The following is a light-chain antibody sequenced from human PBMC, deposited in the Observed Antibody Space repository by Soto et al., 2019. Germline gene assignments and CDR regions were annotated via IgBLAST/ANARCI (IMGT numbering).Light chain of an antibody. J-gene: IGKJ5*01. CDR3: QQYGSSPYT. CDR2: GAS. Sequence: IILTHSPATVSSSPLAISTLSFRASQSFSSNLAWYQQKPGQAPRLXMYGASSRATGIPDRFSGTGSGTDFTLTISRLEPEDFAVYYCQQYGSSPYTFGLGTRLEIK. V-gene: IGKV3-20*01. CDR1: QSFSSN.